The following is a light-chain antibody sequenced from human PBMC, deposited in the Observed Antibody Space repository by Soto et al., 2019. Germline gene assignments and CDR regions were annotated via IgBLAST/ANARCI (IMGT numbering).Light chain of an antibody. Sequence: DIQLTQSPSSLSASVGDRVTLTCRASQAISKSLAWYQQTPGKAPKLLIYTASTLQSGVPSRFSGSGSGTEFTLSISCLQPEDFATYYCQQLKTYPFTFGQCAQVEI. CDR3: QQLKTYPFT. CDR1: QAISKS. CDR2: TAS. J-gene: IGKJ1*01. V-gene: IGKV1-9*01.